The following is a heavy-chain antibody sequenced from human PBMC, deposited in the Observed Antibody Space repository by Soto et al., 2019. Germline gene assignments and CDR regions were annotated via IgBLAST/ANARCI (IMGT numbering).Heavy chain of an antibody. D-gene: IGHD2-15*01. CDR2: INHSGST. CDR3: ARAAPRYCSGNSCYYGRDY. CDR1: GGSCSGYY. V-gene: IGHV4-34*01. Sequence: SQTLSLTCAVYGGSCSGYYWRWIRQPPGKGLEWIGEINHSGSTNYNPSLKSRVTISVDTSKNQFSLKLSSVTAADTAVYYCARAAPRYCSGNSCYYGRDYWGQGTLVTVSP. J-gene: IGHJ4*02.